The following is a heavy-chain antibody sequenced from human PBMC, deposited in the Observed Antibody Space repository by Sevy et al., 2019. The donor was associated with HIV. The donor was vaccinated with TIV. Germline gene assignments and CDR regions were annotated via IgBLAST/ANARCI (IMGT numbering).Heavy chain of an antibody. CDR1: GFTFSSYS. CDR2: ISSSSSTI. CDR3: GRDTTVFWFDP. J-gene: IGHJ5*02. V-gene: IGHV3-48*02. Sequence: GGSLRLSCAASGFTFSSYSMNWVRQAPGKGLEWVSYISSSSSTIYYADSVKGRFTISSDNAKNSLYRQMNRLRDEDTAVYYCGRDTTVFWFDPWGQGTLVTVSS. D-gene: IGHD4-4*01.